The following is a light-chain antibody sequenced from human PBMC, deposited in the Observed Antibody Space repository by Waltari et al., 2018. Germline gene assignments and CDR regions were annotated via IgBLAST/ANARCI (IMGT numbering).Light chain of an antibody. V-gene: IGLV2-23*01. CDR1: NL. CDR2: DDN. J-gene: IGLJ3*02. CDR3: CSYAGSYTWV. Sequence: NLVSWYQQYPGKAPKVMIYDDNRRPSGGSDRFSGSKSGNTASLTISGVQAEDEADYYCCSYAGSYTWVFGGGTKLTVL.